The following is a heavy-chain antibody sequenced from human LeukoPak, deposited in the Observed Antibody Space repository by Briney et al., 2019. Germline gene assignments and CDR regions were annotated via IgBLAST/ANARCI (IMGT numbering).Heavy chain of an antibody. D-gene: IGHD3-10*01. CDR1: GGSISSSSNY. CDR3: ARSDGSGSYPAQLFDY. CDR2: MYYSGTT. Sequence: SETVSLTCSVSGGSISSSSNYWGWIRQPPGKGLEWIGSMYYSGTTYYSPSLKSRVTISVDTSKSQFSLKLDSVTAADTAVYYCARSDGSGSYPAQLFDYWGLGTLVTVPS. V-gene: IGHV4-39*01. J-gene: IGHJ4*02.